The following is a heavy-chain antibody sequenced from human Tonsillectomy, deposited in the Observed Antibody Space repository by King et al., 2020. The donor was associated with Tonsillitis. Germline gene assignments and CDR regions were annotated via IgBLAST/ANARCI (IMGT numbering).Heavy chain of an antibody. J-gene: IGHJ4*02. CDR2: VSNDGGNR. D-gene: IGHD3-22*01. V-gene: IGHV3-30*18. CDR3: AKSSGDGSFYYDTSARTFDS. Sequence: HEQLVQSGGGVVQPGRSLRLSCAASGFTFSDYGMHWVRQAPGKGLEWVTVVSNDGGNRYYRDSVKGRFTISRDNSKNTLYLQMNSLRAEDTAVYYCAKSSGDGSFYYDTSARTFDSWGQGTLVTVSS. CDR1: GFTFSDYG.